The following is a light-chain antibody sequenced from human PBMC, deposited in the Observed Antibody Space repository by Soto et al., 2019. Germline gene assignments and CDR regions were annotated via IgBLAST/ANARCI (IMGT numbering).Light chain of an antibody. Sequence: DNQMTQTPSSLSASVGDRVTITCRASQGIGYYLAWYQQKPGKVPKLLIYGASTLQSGVPSRFSGSGSVTDFTLTISSLQTEDVATYYCQKYNSAPLTFGPGTKVDIK. CDR3: QKYNSAPLT. J-gene: IGKJ1*01. CDR1: QGIGYY. V-gene: IGKV1-27*01. CDR2: GAS.